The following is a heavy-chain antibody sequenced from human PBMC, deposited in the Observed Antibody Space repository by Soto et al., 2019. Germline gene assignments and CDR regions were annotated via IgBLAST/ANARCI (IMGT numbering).Heavy chain of an antibody. CDR1: GYTFTSYG. CDR3: ARERGWYCSSTSCLDSWDY. D-gene: IGHD2-2*01. CDR2: ISAYNGNT. Sequence: ASVKVSCKASGYTFTSYGISWVRQAPGQGLEWMGWISAYNGNTNYAQKLQGRVTMTTEPSTSTAYMELRSLRSDDTAVYYCARERGWYCSSTSCLDSWDYWGQGTLVTVSS. V-gene: IGHV1-18*01. J-gene: IGHJ4*02.